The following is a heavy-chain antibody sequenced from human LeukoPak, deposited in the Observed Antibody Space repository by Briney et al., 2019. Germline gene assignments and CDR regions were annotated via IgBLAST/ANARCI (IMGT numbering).Heavy chain of an antibody. CDR2: ISSNGGST. D-gene: IGHD1-7*01. Sequence: PGGSLRLSCLASGFTLNKYAMHWVRQPPGKGLECVSAISSNGGSTYYADSAKDRFTISRDNSKNTLYLHMSSLRGEDTAVYYCVKEATENYSLDYWGQGTLVTVSS. CDR3: VKEATENYSLDY. V-gene: IGHV3-64D*06. CDR1: GFTLNKYA. J-gene: IGHJ4*02.